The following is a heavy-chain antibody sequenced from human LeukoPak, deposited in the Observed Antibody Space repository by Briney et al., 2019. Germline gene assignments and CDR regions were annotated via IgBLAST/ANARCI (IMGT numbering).Heavy chain of an antibody. Sequence: GGSLRLSCAASGFTFSSYSMNWVRQAPGKGLEWVSSISSSSSYIYYADSVKGRFTISRDNAKNSLYLQMNSLRAEDTAVYYCARGIADIVLMVYAMDLYDYWGQGTLVTVSS. CDR3: ARGIADIVLMVYAMDLYDY. V-gene: IGHV3-21*01. CDR2: ISSSSSYI. CDR1: GFTFSSYS. J-gene: IGHJ4*02. D-gene: IGHD2-8*01.